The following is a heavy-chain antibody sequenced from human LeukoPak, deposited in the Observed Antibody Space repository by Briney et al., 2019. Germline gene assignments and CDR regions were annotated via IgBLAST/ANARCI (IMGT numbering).Heavy chain of an antibody. CDR3: AKGRDYYGSGSYDPDY. V-gene: IGHV3-23*01. D-gene: IGHD3-10*01. CDR2: ISGSGGST. Sequence: PGGSLRLSCAASGFTFSSYAMSWVRQAPGKGLEWVAAISGSGGSTYYADSVKGRFTISRDNSKNTLYLQMNSLRAEDTAVYYCAKGRDYYGSGSYDPDYWGQGTPVTVSS. J-gene: IGHJ4*02. CDR1: GFTFSSYA.